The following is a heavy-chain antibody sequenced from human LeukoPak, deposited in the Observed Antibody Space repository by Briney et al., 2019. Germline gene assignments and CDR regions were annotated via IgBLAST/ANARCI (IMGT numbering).Heavy chain of an antibody. CDR2: IYPGDSDT. CDR1: GYRFTSYW. V-gene: IGHV5-51*01. D-gene: IGHD3-10*01. Sequence: GESLEISWQGSGYRFTSYWFGWVRQMPGKGLEWMGIIYPGDSDTRNSPSFQGQVTISADKSISTAYLQWSSLKASDTAMYYCARHDMVRGVIAIDYWGQGTLVTVSS. J-gene: IGHJ4*02. CDR3: ARHDMVRGVIAIDY.